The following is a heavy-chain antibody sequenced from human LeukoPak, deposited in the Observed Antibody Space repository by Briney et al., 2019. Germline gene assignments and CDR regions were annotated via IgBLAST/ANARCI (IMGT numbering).Heavy chain of an antibody. J-gene: IGHJ6*03. CDR3: AREVRYQLLLGTYYYYYMDV. V-gene: IGHV3-9*01. CDR2: ISWNSISI. Sequence: PGRSLRLSCAASGFTFDDYAMHWVRQAPGKGLEWVSGISWNSISIDYADSVKGRFTISRDNAKNSLYLQMNSLRAEDTAVYYCAREVRYQLLLGTYYYYYMDVWGKGTTVTVSS. D-gene: IGHD2-2*01. CDR1: GFTFDDYA.